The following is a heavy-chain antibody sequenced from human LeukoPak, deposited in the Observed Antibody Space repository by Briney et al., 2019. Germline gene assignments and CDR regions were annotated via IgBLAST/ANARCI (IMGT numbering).Heavy chain of an antibody. Sequence: GGSLRLSCAASGFTFSSSAMSWVRQAPGKGLEWVSGIGGSGAGTYYAVSVKGRFTISRDNSKNTLYLQMNSLRAEDTAVYYCATTLHSRYYHLYWGQGTLVTVSS. J-gene: IGHJ4*02. CDR3: ATTLHSRYYHLY. CDR2: IGGSGAGT. V-gene: IGHV3-23*01. D-gene: IGHD3-22*01. CDR1: GFTFSSSA.